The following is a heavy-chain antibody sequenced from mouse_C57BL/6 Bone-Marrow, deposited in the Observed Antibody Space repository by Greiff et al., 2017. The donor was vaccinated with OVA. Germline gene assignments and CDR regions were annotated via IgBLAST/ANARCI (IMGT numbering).Heavy chain of an antibody. D-gene: IGHD3-3*01. Sequence: VQLQQPGAELVKPGASVKLSCKASGYTFTSYWMHWVKQRPGQGLEWIGMIHPTSGSTNYNEKFKSKATLTVDKSSSPAYMQLSSLTSEDSAVDYYAREGDVGDLDYWGQGTTLTVSS. CDR3: AREGDVGDLDY. CDR1: GYTFTSYW. CDR2: IHPTSGST. J-gene: IGHJ2*01. V-gene: IGHV1-64*01.